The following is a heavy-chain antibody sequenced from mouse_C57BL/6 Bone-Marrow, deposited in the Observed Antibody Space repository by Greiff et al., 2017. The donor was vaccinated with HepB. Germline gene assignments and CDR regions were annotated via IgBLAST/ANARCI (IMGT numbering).Heavy chain of an antibody. CDR3: ARDGYYGSSYGNY. Sequence: QVQLQQPGAELVKPGASVKLSCKASGYTFTSHWMHWVKQRPGQGLEWIGMIYPNSGSTNYNEKFKSKATLTVDKSSSTAYMQLSSLTSEDSAVYYCARDGYYGSSYGNYWGQGTTLTVSS. J-gene: IGHJ2*01. CDR1: GYTFTSHW. CDR2: IYPNSGST. V-gene: IGHV1-64*01. D-gene: IGHD1-1*01.